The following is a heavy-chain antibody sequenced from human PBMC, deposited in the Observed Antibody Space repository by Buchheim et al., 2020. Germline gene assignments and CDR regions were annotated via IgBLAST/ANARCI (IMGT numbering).Heavy chain of an antibody. CDR1: GYTFTSYD. V-gene: IGHV1-8*01. CDR2: MNPNSGNT. J-gene: IGHJ6*02. D-gene: IGHD3-3*01. Sequence: QVQLVQSGAEVKKPGASVKVSCKASGYTFTSYDINWVRQATGQGLEWMGWMNPNSGNTGYAQKFQGRVTMTRSTSISTAYMELRSLSSEDTAVYYCARDGRNYDFWSGYSRYYYYYGMDVWGQGTT. CDR3: ARDGRNYDFWSGYSRYYYYYGMDV.